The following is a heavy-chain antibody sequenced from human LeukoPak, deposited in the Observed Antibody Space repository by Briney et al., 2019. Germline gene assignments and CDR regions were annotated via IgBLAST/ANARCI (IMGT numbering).Heavy chain of an antibody. V-gene: IGHV4-39*07. Sequence: KPSETLSLTCTVSGGSISSSSYYWGWIRQPPGKGLEWIGSIYYSGSTYYNPSLKSRVTISVDTSKNQFSLKLSSVTAADTAVYYCARGSLAVAGTRWFDPWGQGTLVTVSS. J-gene: IGHJ5*02. CDR2: IYYSGST. CDR3: ARGSLAVAGTRWFDP. CDR1: GGSISSSSYY. D-gene: IGHD6-19*01.